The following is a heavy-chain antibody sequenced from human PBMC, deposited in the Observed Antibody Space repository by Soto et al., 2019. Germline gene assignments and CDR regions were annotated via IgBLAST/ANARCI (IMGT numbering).Heavy chain of an antibody. CDR3: AREDYDYGDGGNWFDP. CDR1: GGTFNRHG. V-gene: IGHV1-69*15. J-gene: IGHJ5*02. CDR2: IIPISGKS. Sequence: QVQLVQSGAEVKKPGSSVNVSCKASGGTFNRHGVSWVRQAPGQGLEWMGNIIPISGKSTLAQKFQGRVTITADESASTVYMELSSLRFEDTAVYYCAREDYDYGDGGNWFDPWGQGTLVTVSS. D-gene: IGHD4-17*01.